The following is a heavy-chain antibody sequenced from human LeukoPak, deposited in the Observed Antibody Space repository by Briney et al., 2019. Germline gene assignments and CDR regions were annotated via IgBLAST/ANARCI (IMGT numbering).Heavy chain of an antibody. Sequence: GGSLRLSCVTSGFTFRSYSMNWVRQAPGKGLEWVSYISSSSSAIYYADSVKGRFTISRDNAKNSLYLQMNSLRAEDTAVYYCARFGPGDYYDSSGYSGSPLDYWGQGTLVTVSS. CDR3: ARFGPGDYYDSSGYSGSPLDY. CDR2: ISSSSSAI. CDR1: GFTFRSYS. D-gene: IGHD3-22*01. V-gene: IGHV3-48*01. J-gene: IGHJ4*02.